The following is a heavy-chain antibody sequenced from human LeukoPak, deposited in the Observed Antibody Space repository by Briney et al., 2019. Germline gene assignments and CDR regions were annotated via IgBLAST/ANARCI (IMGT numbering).Heavy chain of an antibody. CDR1: GFTFDDYG. CDR2: INWNGGST. V-gene: IGHV3-20*04. D-gene: IGHD5-12*01. Sequence: GGSLRLSCVASGFTFDDYGMSWVRQAPGKGLEWVSGINWNGGSTGYADSVKGRFTISRDNAKNSLYLQMNSLRAEDTALYYCASNAPRRYSGYEGLWGQGTLVTVSS. CDR3: ASNAPRRYSGYEGL. J-gene: IGHJ4*02.